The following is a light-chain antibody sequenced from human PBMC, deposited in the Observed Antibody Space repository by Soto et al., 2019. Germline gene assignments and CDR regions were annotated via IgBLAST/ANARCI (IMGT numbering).Light chain of an antibody. Sequence: EIVLTQSPATLSLSPGERATLSCRASQSVSSYLAWYQQKPGQAPRLLIYDASNRATGIPARFSGSGSGTGSTPAISSLQPEDFAVYYGQQRSNWPPYTCGQGAKLESK. J-gene: IGKJ2*01. V-gene: IGKV3-11*01. CDR3: QQRSNWPPYT. CDR1: QSVSSY. CDR2: DAS.